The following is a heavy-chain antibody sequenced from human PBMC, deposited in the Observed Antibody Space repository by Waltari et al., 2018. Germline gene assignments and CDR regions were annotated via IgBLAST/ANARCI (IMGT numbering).Heavy chain of an antibody. CDR2: ISGSGQNT. Sequence: EVQLLESGGGLVQPGGSRRLSCVGPAFRFSNDAMSWVRRAPGKGLECLSVISGSGQNTYYADAVDGRFTISRDNSKNTLYLQMDSLRAEDTARYFCARVIGASYPFIFDTWGQGTQVTVTS. V-gene: IGHV3-23*01. D-gene: IGHD2-15*01. J-gene: IGHJ5*02. CDR1: AFRFSNDA. CDR3: ARVIGASYPFIFDT.